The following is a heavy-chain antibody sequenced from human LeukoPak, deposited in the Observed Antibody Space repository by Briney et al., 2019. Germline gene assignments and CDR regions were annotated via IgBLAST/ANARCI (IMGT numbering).Heavy chain of an antibody. D-gene: IGHD3-22*01. CDR1: GFTVSSNY. J-gene: IGHJ4*02. CDR2: IYSGGST. CDR3: ARLFYDSSGYFDRAVFDY. V-gene: IGHV3-53*04. Sequence: PGGSLRLSCAASGFTVSSNYMSWVRQAPGKGLEWVSVIYSGGSTYYADSVKGRFTISRHNSKNTPYLQMNSLRAEDTAVYYCARLFYDSSGYFDRAVFDYWGQETLVTVSS.